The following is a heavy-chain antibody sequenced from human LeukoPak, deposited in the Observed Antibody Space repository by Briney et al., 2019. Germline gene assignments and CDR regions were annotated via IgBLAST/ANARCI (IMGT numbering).Heavy chain of an antibody. D-gene: IGHD3-22*01. CDR2: ISGSGGST. J-gene: IGHJ5*02. V-gene: IGHV3-23*01. Sequence: TGGSLRLSCAASGFTFSSYGMSWVRQAPGKGLEWVSAISGSGGSTYYADSVKGRFTISRDNSKNTLYLQMNSLRAEDTAVYYCAKDHGYYDSSGPPSGSWGQGTLVTVSS. CDR1: GFTFSSYG. CDR3: AKDHGYYDSSGPPSGS.